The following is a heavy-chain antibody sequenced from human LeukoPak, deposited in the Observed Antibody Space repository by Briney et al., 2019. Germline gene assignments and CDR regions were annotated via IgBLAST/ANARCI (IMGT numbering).Heavy chain of an antibody. CDR1: GFTFSSYS. V-gene: IGHV3-21*04. J-gene: IGHJ4*02. D-gene: IGHD3-10*01. CDR2: ISSSSSYI. Sequence: KTGGSLRLSCAASGFTFSSYSMNWVRQAPGKGLEWVSSISSSSSYIYYADSVKGRFTISRDNAKNSLYLQMNSLRAEDTALYHCARVSRGGPSDYWGQGTLVTVSS. CDR3: ARVSRGGPSDY.